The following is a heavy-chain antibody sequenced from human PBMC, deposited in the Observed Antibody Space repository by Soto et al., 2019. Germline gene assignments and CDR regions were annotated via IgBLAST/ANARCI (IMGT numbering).Heavy chain of an antibody. CDR1: GFTFSSYA. CDR3: ARASSYSSRWYCDY. V-gene: IGHV3-30-3*01. CDR2: ISYDGSNK. J-gene: IGHJ4*02. D-gene: IGHD6-19*01. Sequence: PGGSLRLSCAASGFTFSSYAMHWVRQAPGKGLEWVAVISYDGSNKYYADSVKGRFTISRDNSKNTLYLQMNSLRAEDTAVYYRARASSYSSRWYCDYWGQGTLVTVSS.